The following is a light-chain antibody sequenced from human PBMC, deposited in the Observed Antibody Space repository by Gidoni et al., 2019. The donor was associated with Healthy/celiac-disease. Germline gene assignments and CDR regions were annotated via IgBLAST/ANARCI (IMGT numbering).Light chain of an antibody. V-gene: IGKV1-33*01. CDR3: QQYDNLPYT. CDR2: DES. CDR1: QDISNY. J-gene: IGKJ2*01. Sequence: DIQMTQSPSSLSASVGDRVTITCQASQDISNYLNWYQQKQGKAPKLLIYDESNLETGVPSRFSGSGSGTYFTCTISSLQPEDIATYYCQQYDNLPYTCGQGTKLEIK.